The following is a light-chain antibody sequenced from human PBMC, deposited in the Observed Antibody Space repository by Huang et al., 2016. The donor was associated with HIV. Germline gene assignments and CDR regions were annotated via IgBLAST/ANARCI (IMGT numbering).Light chain of an antibody. CDR1: QSLLYNSNTKNF. CDR2: WAS. V-gene: IGKV4-1*01. J-gene: IGKJ1*01. CDR3: QQYYTTPWT. Sequence: DFVMTQSPDSLAVSLGERATIHCKSSQSLLYNSNTKNFLAWYQQKPGQPPKLLISWASTRESGVPDRFSGSGSGTDFTLTISSLQAEDVAVYYCQQYYTTPWTFGHGTKVEIK.